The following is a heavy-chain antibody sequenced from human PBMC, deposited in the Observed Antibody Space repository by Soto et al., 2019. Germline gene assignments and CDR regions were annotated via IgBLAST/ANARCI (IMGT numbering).Heavy chain of an antibody. D-gene: IGHD6-19*01. CDR2: INPSGGST. Sequence: ASVKVSCKASGYTFTSYYMHWVRQAPGQGLEWMGIINPSGGSTSYAQKFQGRVTMTRDTSTSTVYMELSSLRSEDTAVYYCARDSGYSSRRTMNWFDPWGQGTLVTVSS. CDR3: ARDSGYSSRRTMNWFDP. CDR1: GYTFTSYY. V-gene: IGHV1-46*01. J-gene: IGHJ5*02.